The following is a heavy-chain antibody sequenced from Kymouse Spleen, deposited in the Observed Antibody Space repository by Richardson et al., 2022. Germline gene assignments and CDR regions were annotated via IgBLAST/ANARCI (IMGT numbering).Heavy chain of an antibody. V-gene: IGHV4-39*01. Sequence: QLQLQESGPGLVKPSETLSLTCTVSGGSISSSSYYWGWIRQPPGKGLEWIGSIYYSGSTYYNPSLKSRVTISVDTSKNQFSLKLSSVTAADTAVYYCARHGITGTNDAFDIWGQGTMVTVSS. CDR3: ARHGITGTNDAFDI. D-gene: IGHD1-20*01,IGHD1-7*01. J-gene: IGHJ3*02. CDR2: IYYSGST. CDR1: GGSISSSSYY.